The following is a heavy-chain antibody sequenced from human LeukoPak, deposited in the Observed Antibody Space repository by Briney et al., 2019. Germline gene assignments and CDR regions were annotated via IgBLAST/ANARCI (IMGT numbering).Heavy chain of an antibody. J-gene: IGHJ4*02. CDR2: IYHSGST. Sequence: SETLSLTCTVSGYSISSGYYWGWIRQPPGKGLEWIGSIYHSGSTYYNPSLKSRVTISVDTSKNQFSLKLSSVTAADTAVYYCARTHVIDYDILTGYLYYFDYWGQGTQVTVSS. CDR1: GYSISSGYY. CDR3: ARTHVIDYDILTGYLYYFDY. V-gene: IGHV4-38-2*02. D-gene: IGHD3-9*01.